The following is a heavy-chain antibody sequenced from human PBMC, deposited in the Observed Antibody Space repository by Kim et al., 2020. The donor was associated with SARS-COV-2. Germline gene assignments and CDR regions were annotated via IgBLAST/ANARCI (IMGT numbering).Heavy chain of an antibody. Sequence: GGSLRLSCAASGFTFSSYGMHWVRQAPGKGLEWVAVISYDGSNKYYADSVKGRFTISRDNSKNTLYLQMSSLRAEDTAVYYCARDLDYYDSSGYWGWGQGTLVTVSS. CDR2: ISYDGSNK. CDR1: GFTFSSYG. V-gene: IGHV3-33*05. D-gene: IGHD3-22*01. J-gene: IGHJ4*02. CDR3: ARDLDYYDSSGYWG.